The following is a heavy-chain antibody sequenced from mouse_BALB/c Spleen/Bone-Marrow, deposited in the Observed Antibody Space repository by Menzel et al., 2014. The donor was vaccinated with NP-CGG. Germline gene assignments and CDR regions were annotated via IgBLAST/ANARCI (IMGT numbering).Heavy chain of an antibody. CDR2: INPSKGRT. Sequence: HVQLQQSGAELVKPGASVKLSCKASGSTFTSYWVHWVKQRNGQGLEWIGEINPSKGRTHYTEKFKSTANLTRDKASSTAYMQRSSRTSEDSPCDYCARWYELHWGQGTTLTVSS. CDR1: GSTFTSYW. V-gene: IGHV1S81*02. CDR3: ARWYELH. J-gene: IGHJ2*01. D-gene: IGHD2-14*01.